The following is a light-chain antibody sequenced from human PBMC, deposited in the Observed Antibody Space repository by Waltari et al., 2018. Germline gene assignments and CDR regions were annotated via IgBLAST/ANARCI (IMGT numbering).Light chain of an antibody. CDR2: DVS. Sequence: QSALTQPASVSGSPGQSITISCTGTSSDVGGYNYVSWYQQHPGKAPKLMIYDVSNRPSGVSNRFCCSKAGNTASLTSSGLQAEDEADYYCSSYTSSNTLVFGGGTKLTVL. CDR1: SSDVGGYNY. CDR3: SSYTSSNTLV. V-gene: IGLV2-14*03. J-gene: IGLJ2*01.